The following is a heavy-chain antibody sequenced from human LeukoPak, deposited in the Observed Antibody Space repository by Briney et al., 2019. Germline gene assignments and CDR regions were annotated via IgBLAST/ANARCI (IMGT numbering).Heavy chain of an antibody. D-gene: IGHD2/OR15-2a*01. J-gene: IGHJ4*02. CDR2: IKQDGSKK. Sequence: PGGSLRLSCVASGFPFSSYWMTWVRQAPGKGLEWVANIKQDGSKKSYVDSVKGRFTISRDNAKNSLYLQMNSLRAEDTAIYYCRGGGNMEEGIDSGGQEPLVTVPS. CDR3: RGGGNMEEGIDS. CDR1: GFPFSSYW. V-gene: IGHV3-7*01.